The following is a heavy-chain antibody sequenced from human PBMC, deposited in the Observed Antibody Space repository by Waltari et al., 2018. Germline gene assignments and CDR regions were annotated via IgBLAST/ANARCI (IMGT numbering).Heavy chain of an antibody. Sequence: QVQLVQSGAEVKKPGASVKVSCKASGYTFTGYSIPWVRQAPGQGLEWMGRINPNSGGTNYAQKFQGRVTMTRDTSISTAYMELSRLRSDDTAVYYCARLGPYSTVTLRLAFDIWGQGTMVTVSS. CDR3: ARLGPYSTVTLRLAFDI. CDR1: GYTFTGYS. CDR2: INPNSGGT. V-gene: IGHV1-2*06. J-gene: IGHJ3*02. D-gene: IGHD4-17*01.